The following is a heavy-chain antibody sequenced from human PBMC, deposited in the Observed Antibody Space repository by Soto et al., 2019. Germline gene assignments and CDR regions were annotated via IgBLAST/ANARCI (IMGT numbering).Heavy chain of an antibody. CDR3: ARGLLVWFGELSRRMSSYSYMDV. J-gene: IGHJ6*03. D-gene: IGHD3-10*01. CDR2: INDSGRT. CDR1: GVSFSGYY. Sequence: QVQLQQCGAGLLKPSETLSLTCAVYGVSFSGYYWSWIRHTPGKGLELIGEINDSGRTNHNPSLTSRVTIWVAKTKNQFSLKLSSVTCADTAVYYCARGLLVWFGELSRRMSSYSYMDVWGKGNTVHVSS. V-gene: IGHV4-34*01.